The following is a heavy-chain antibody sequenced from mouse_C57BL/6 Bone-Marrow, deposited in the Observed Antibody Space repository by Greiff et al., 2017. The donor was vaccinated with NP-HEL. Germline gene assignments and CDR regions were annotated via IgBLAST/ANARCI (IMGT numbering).Heavy chain of an antibody. Sequence: QVQLQQSGAELVKPGASVKISCKASGYAFSSYWMNWVKQRPGKGLEWIGQIYPGDGDTNYNGKVKGKATLTADKASSTAYMQLSSLTSEDSAVYFCASYYGSSPFDYWGQGTTLTVSS. CDR2: IYPGDGDT. CDR1: GYAFSSYW. CDR3: ASYYGSSPFDY. V-gene: IGHV1-80*01. J-gene: IGHJ2*01. D-gene: IGHD1-1*01.